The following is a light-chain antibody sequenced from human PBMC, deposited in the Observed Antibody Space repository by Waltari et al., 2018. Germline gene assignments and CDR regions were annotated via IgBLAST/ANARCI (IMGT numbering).Light chain of an antibody. CDR1: QDINNW. J-gene: IGKJ4*01. V-gene: IGKV1-5*03. CDR2: QAY. CDR3: QQYNSYPLT. Sequence: DIQMTQSPSTLSASVGDTVTVTCRASQDINNWVAWYQQKPEKAPKLIIYQAYNLETGVPPRFSGYVSGTEFTLTISSLQPDDFATYYCQQYNSYPLTFGGGTKVEIK.